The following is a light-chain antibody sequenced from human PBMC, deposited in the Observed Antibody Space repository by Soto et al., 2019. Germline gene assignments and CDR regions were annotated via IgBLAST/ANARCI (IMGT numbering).Light chain of an antibody. Sequence: EIVMTQSPATLSVSPGERATLSCRASQSVSRNLLAWYQQKPGQAPRLLIHGVSTRATGIPARFSGSGSGTEFTLTISRLQSEDFAIYYCQQYVQWPLITFGQGTRLEIK. V-gene: IGKV3-15*01. J-gene: IGKJ5*01. CDR2: GVS. CDR3: QQYVQWPLIT. CDR1: QSVSRN.